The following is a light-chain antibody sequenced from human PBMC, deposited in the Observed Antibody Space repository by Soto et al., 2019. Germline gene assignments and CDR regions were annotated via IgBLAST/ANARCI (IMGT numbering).Light chain of an antibody. J-gene: IGKJ4*01. V-gene: IGKV3-20*01. Sequence: EMVLTQCPGTLSLSPGERAPLSCKASQAVTSKFLAWYQQKPGQPPRLLILGASTRATGIADRFSGSGSGTDFTLTISRLEPEDFAVYYCKQDGDSLLTFGGGTKVDIK. CDR3: KQDGDSLLT. CDR2: GAS. CDR1: QAVTSKF.